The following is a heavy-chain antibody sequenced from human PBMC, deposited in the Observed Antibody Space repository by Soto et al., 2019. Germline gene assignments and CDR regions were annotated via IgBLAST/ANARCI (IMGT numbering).Heavy chain of an antibody. CDR1: GFTFSSYG. Sequence: QVQLVESGGGVVQPGRSLRLSCAASGFTFSSYGMHWVRQAPGKGLEWVALISYDGSYNYYAYSVKGRFTISRDNSKNPLYLQVNSMRAEDTALYYCAKELIAVAGNWEYYFDYWGQGTLVTVSS. CDR3: AKELIAVAGNWEYYFDY. CDR2: ISYDGSYN. V-gene: IGHV3-30*18. D-gene: IGHD6-19*01. J-gene: IGHJ4*02.